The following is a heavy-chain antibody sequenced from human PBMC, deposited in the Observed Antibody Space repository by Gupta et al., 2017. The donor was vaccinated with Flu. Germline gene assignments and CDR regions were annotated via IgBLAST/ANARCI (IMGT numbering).Heavy chain of an antibody. J-gene: IGHJ6*03. V-gene: IGHV3-23*01. CDR2: ISGSGDKT. D-gene: IGHD3-10*01. CDR3: AKDKASGDYYYYYMDV. CDR1: GFTFRGYA. Sequence: EVQLLESGGGLVQPGGSLRLSCAASGFTFRGYAMSWVRQAPGKGLEWVSAISGSGDKTYYADSVKGRFTISRDNSKNTLYLQMNSLRAEDTAVYYCAKDKASGDYYYYYMDVWGKGTTVTVSS.